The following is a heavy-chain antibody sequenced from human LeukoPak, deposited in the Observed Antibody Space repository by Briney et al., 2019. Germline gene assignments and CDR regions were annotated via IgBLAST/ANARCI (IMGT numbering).Heavy chain of an antibody. V-gene: IGHV4-34*01. CDR3: AILYGDYEYYFDY. J-gene: IGHJ4*02. CDR2: INHSGST. D-gene: IGHD4-17*01. Sequence: SETLSLTCAVPGESFRGYYWRWIRQTPGKGLERIGEINHSGSTNYNPSLKSRVTISVDTSKNQFSLKLSSVTAADTAVYYCAILYGDYEYYFDYWGQGTLVTVSS. CDR1: GESFRGYY.